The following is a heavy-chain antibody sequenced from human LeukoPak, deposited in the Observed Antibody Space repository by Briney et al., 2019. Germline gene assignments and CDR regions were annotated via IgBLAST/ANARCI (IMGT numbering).Heavy chain of an antibody. CDR3: ARGSLRARAFDI. J-gene: IGHJ3*02. Sequence: PSGTLSLTCAVYGGSFSAYYWSWIRQPPGKGLEWIGEINHSGSTNYNPSLKSRVTISVDTSKNQFSLKLSSVTAADTAVYYCARGSLRARAFDIWGQGTMVTVSS. V-gene: IGHV4-34*01. CDR2: INHSGST. CDR1: GGSFSAYY. D-gene: IGHD6-6*01.